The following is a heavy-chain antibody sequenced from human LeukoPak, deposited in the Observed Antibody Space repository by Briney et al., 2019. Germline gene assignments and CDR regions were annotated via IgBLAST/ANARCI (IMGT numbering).Heavy chain of an antibody. Sequence: GGSLRLSCAASGFTFSSYEMNWVRQAPGKGLEWVSSISSSSSYIYYADSVKGRFTISRDNAKNSLYPQMNSLRAEDTAVYYCAKLKNYYDSSGHFDYWGQGTLVTVSS. CDR2: ISSSSSYI. J-gene: IGHJ4*02. D-gene: IGHD3-22*01. CDR3: AKLKNYYDSSGHFDY. V-gene: IGHV3-21*04. CDR1: GFTFSSYE.